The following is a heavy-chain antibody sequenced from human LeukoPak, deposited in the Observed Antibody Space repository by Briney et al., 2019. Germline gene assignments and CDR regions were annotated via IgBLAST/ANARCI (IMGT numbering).Heavy chain of an antibody. J-gene: IGHJ4*02. CDR3: AKGGFGRPFDY. D-gene: IGHD3-10*01. V-gene: IGHV3-23*01. CDR2: ISGSGGST. Sequence: QPGGSLRLSCAASGFTFSNYAMSWVRQAPGKGLEWVSVISGSGGSTYYVDSVQGRFTISRDNSKNTLFLQMDSLRAEDTAVYYCAKGGFGRPFDYWGQGTLVTVSS. CDR1: GFTFSNYA.